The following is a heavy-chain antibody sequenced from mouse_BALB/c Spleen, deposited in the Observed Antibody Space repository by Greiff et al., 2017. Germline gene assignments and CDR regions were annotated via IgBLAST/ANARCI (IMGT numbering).Heavy chain of an antibody. CDR2: ISSGGSYT. D-gene: IGHD2-4*01. J-gene: IGHJ4*01. Sequence: EVMLVESGGGLVKPGGSLKLSCAASGFTFSSYGMSWVRQTPDKRLEWVATISSGGSYTYYPDSVKGRFTISRDNAKNTLYLQMSSLKSEDTAMYYCARGGITPSDYWGQGTSVTVSS. V-gene: IGHV5-6*03. CDR3: ARGGITPSDY. CDR1: GFTFSSYG.